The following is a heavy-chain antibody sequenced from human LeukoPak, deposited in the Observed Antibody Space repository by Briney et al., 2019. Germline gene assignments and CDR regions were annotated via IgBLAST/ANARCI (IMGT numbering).Heavy chain of an antibody. CDR2: IDPSDSYT. CDR1: AYSSTSYW. V-gene: IGHV5-10-1*01. Sequence: KASAYSSTSYWTSSVSQLPPKRLEYMGRIDPSDSYTNYNPSFQGHVTISADKSISTAYLQWSSLKASDTAMYYCARHEILTPAEYFQHWGQGTLVTVSS. J-gene: IGHJ1*01. D-gene: IGHD2/OR15-2a*01. CDR3: ARHEILTPAEYFQH.